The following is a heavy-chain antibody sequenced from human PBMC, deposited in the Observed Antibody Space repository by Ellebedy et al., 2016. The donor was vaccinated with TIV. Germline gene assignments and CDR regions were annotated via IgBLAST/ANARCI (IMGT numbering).Heavy chain of an antibody. CDR2: IGTSRSTI. Sequence: GESLKISCAASGFTFSSYSMSWVRQAPGKGLEWVSYIGTSRSTIYYKDSVRGRFTISRDNAENSLYLQMTSMRDEDTAVYYCVRDYYGSGSYQDYWGQGTLVTVSS. CDR1: GFTFSSYS. J-gene: IGHJ4*02. CDR3: VRDYYGSGSYQDY. D-gene: IGHD3-10*01. V-gene: IGHV3-48*02.